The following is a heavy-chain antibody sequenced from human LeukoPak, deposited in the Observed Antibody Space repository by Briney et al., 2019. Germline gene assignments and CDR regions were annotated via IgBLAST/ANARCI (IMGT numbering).Heavy chain of an antibody. Sequence: SETLSLTCALYGGFLRGYYWSWIRQPPGKALEWIGEINHSGSTNYNPSLKSRVTISVDTSKNQFSLKLSSVAAADTAVYYCARGRSYYYDSSGYSDYWGQGTLVTVSS. CDR2: INHSGST. CDR3: ARGRSYYYDSSGYSDY. D-gene: IGHD3-22*01. V-gene: IGHV4-34*01. CDR1: GGFLRGYY. J-gene: IGHJ4*02.